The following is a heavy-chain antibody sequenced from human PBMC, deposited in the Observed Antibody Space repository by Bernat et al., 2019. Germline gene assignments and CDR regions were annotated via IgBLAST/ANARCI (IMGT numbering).Heavy chain of an antibody. J-gene: IGHJ4*02. V-gene: IGHV3-23*01. Sequence: EVQLLESGGGLVQPGGSLRLSCAASGFTFNSYAMGWVRQVPGKGLEWVSAISNGGRSTYYADSVKGRFTISRDNSKNTMYLQMNSLRAEDTAVYYCAKDRTTVTTVYFDCWGQGTLVTVSS. CDR2: ISNGGRST. CDR3: AKDRTTVTTVYFDC. D-gene: IGHD4-17*01. CDR1: GFTFNSYA.